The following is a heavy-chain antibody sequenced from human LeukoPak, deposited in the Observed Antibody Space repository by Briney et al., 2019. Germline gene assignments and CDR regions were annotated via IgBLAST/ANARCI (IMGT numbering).Heavy chain of an antibody. CDR1: GNTFTSYT. CDR3: ARDSGGWFGERD. J-gene: IGHJ4*02. Sequence: ASVKVSCKPSGNTFTSYTMHWVRQAPGQRLEWMGWINAGNNNTKYSQKFQGRITIIRDTSASTAYMELSSLRSEDTAVYYCARDSGGWFGERDWGQGTLVTVSS. CDR2: INAGNNNT. V-gene: IGHV1-3*01. D-gene: IGHD3-10*01.